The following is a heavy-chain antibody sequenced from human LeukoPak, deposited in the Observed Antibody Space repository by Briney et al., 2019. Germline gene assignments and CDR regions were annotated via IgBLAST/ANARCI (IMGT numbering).Heavy chain of an antibody. D-gene: IGHD2-2*01. CDR3: ARQRRYCSSTSCYAFDY. J-gene: IGHJ4*02. V-gene: IGHV4-39*01. Sequence: WIGXXXXSGGTYYNPSLKSRVTISVDTSKNQFSLKLSSVTAADTAVYYCARQRRYCSSTSCYAFDYWGQGTLVTVSS. CDR2: XXXSGGT.